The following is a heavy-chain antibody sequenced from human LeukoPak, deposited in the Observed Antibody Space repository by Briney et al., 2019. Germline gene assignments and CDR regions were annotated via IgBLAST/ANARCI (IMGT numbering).Heavy chain of an antibody. CDR3: ARGRAPYYDFWSGYWYYFDY. V-gene: IGHV4-34*01. Sequence: PSETLSLTCAVYGGSFSGYYWSWIRQPPGKGLEWIGEINHSGSTNYNPSLKSRVTISVDTSKNQFSLKLSSVTAADTAVYYCARGRAPYYDFWSGYWYYFDYWGQGTLVTVSS. J-gene: IGHJ4*02. CDR1: GGSFSGYY. CDR2: INHSGST. D-gene: IGHD3-3*01.